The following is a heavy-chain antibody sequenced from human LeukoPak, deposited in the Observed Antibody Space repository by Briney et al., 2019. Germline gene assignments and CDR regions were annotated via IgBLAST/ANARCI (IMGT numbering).Heavy chain of an antibody. CDR1: GNTLTDLS. CDR3: AAEGQWSLVHYFNS. Sequence: ASVKVSCKVSGNTLTDLSIHWVRQAPEKGLDWMGGFDPEDAEVIYAEKFQDRVTMTEDPSTDTAYLELSSLRSEDTAVYYCAAEGQWSLVHYFNSWGQGTLVTVSS. D-gene: IGHD2-15*01. CDR2: FDPEDAEV. V-gene: IGHV1-24*01. J-gene: IGHJ4*02.